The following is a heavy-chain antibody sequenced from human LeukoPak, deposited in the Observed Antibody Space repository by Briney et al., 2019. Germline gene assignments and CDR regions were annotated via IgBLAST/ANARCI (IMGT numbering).Heavy chain of an antibody. J-gene: IGHJ4*02. CDR3: ARDRSGYCSGGSCYSAGFFDY. CDR1: GGSISRYY. Sequence: SETLSLTCTVSGGSISRYYWGWIRQPPGKGLEWIGSVYYIGNTYYNPSLKSRVAILVDTSKNQFSLRLSSVTAADTAVYYCARDRSGYCSGGSCYSAGFFDYWGQGTLVTASS. D-gene: IGHD2-15*01. V-gene: IGHV4-39*07. CDR2: VYYIGNT.